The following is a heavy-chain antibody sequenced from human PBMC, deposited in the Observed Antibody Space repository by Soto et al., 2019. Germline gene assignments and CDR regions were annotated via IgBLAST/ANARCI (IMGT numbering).Heavy chain of an antibody. CDR3: ARDDYWKYGSSSVYYGMDV. J-gene: IGHJ6*02. D-gene: IGHD6-6*01. Sequence: PGGSLRLSCAASGFTFSSCSMHWVRQAPGKGLEWVAVIYSGGRTYYADSVKGRFTISRDNSKNTLYLEMNSLRADDTAVYYCARDDYWKYGSSSVYYGMDVWGQGTTVTVSS. CDR2: IYSGGRT. CDR1: GFTFSSCS. V-gene: IGHV3-66*01.